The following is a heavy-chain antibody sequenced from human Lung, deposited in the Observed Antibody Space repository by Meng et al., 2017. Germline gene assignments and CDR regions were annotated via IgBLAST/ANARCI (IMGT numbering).Heavy chain of an antibody. J-gene: IGHJ4*02. D-gene: IGHD4-11*01. V-gene: IGHV4-34*01. CDR2: INHSGST. CDR1: GGSFSDYY. CDR3: ARGPTTMAHDFDY. Sequence: HVQTHLVTAVLLKPSATLSLTCFFSGGSFSDYYWSWIRQPPGKGLEWIGEINHSGSTNYNPSLESRATISVDTSQNNLSLKLSSVTAADSAVYYCARGPTTMAHDFDYWGQGTLVTVSS.